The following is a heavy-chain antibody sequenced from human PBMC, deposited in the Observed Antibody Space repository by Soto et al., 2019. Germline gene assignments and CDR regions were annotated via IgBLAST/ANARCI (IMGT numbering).Heavy chain of an antibody. J-gene: IGHJ4*02. CDR2: ISYTVST. D-gene: IGHD1-1*01. V-gene: IGHV4-59*08. CDR1: GGSISSYY. Sequence: QVQLQESGPGLVKPSETLSLTCSVSGGSISSYYWGWIRQPPGKGLERIGYISYTVSTDYSPSLKSRVTISVDTSKNQFSLKVRSVTAADTAIYFCARHYPIGNNWNYFDYWGRGTLVTVSS. CDR3: ARHYPIGNNWNYFDY.